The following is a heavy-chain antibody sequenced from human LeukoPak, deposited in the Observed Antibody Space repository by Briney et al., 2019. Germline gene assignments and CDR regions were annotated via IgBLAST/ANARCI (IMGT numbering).Heavy chain of an antibody. CDR2: TYYRAKWYN. V-gene: IGHV6-1*01. CDR1: GDSVSSNSAA. Sequence: SQTLSLTCAISGDSVSSNSAAWNRIRQSPSRGLEWLGRTYYRAKWYNDYAVSVKSRITINPDTSKNQFSLQRNSVTPGDTAVYYCARRGMTTVTTGFDYWGQGTLVTVSS. CDR3: ARRGMTTVTTGFDY. D-gene: IGHD4-17*01. J-gene: IGHJ4*02.